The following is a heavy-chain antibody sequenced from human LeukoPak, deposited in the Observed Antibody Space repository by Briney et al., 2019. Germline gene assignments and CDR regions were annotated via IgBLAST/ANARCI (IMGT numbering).Heavy chain of an antibody. CDR3: SGHYGPGPV. Sequence: GASMKVSCKASGYTFSDHHILWVRQAPGQGLEWMGWIHPNGHDTKYAQKFQGRMTMTTDTSISTAYMELNRVTSDDTAVYYCSGHYGPGPVWGQGTLITASS. V-gene: IGHV1-2*02. CDR1: GYTFSDHH. CDR2: IHPNGHDT. J-gene: IGHJ4*02. D-gene: IGHD3-10*01.